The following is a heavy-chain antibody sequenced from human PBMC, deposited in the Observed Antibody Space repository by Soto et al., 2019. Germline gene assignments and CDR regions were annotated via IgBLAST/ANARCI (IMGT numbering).Heavy chain of an antibody. V-gene: IGHV3-48*01. D-gene: IGHD3-16*02. CDR3: ARGSPYYDYIWGSYPPDY. CDR1: GFTFSSYS. J-gene: IGHJ4*02. CDR2: ISSSSSTI. Sequence: EVQLVESGGGLVQPGGSLRLSCAASGFTFSSYSMNWVRQAPGKGLEWVSYISSSSSTIYYADSVKGRFTISRDNAKNSLYLQMNSLRAEDTAVYYCARGSPYYDYIWGSYPPDYWSQGTLVTVSS.